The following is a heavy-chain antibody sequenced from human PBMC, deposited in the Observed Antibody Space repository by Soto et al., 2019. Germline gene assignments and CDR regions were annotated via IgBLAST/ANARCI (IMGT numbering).Heavy chain of an antibody. CDR1: GFTFSSYG. CDR2: IWYDGSNK. CDR3: ARGRRGVTRDYYYGMDV. Sequence: QVQLVESGGGVVQPGRSLRLSCAASGFTFSSYGMHWVRQAPGKGLEWVAVIWYDGSNKYYADSVKGRFTISRDNSKNTLYLQMNGLRAEDTAVYYCARGRRGVTRDYYYGMDVWGQGTTVTVSS. J-gene: IGHJ6*02. D-gene: IGHD3-10*01. V-gene: IGHV3-33*01.